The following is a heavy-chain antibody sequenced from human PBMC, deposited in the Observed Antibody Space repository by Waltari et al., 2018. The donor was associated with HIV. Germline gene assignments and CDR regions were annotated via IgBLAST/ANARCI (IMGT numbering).Heavy chain of an antibody. Sequence: EEQLVESGGGLVQPGGSLRLSCAASGFSISNYWMHWVRQAPGKGLECVSFVKIDGVTTKYADYVKGRFTISRDNAKNTVYLQMNSLRAEDTAVYYCATGAIDAFEIWGQGTKVTVSS. CDR3: ATGAIDAFEI. J-gene: IGHJ3*02. D-gene: IGHD1-26*01. CDR1: GFSISNYW. V-gene: IGHV3-74*03. CDR2: VKIDGVTT.